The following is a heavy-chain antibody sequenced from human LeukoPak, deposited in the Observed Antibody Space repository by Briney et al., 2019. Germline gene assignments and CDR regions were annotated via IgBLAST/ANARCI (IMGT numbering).Heavy chain of an antibody. CDR2: IYYSGST. V-gene: IGHV4-61*08. CDR3: ARVKLRYSAIFDY. Sequence: SQTLSLTCTVSGDSISSGDYYWSWIRQPPGKGLEWIGYIYYSGSTNYNPSLKSRVTISVDTSKNQFSLKLSSVTAADTAVYYCARVKLRYSAIFDYWGQGTLVTVSS. D-gene: IGHD6-13*01. J-gene: IGHJ4*02. CDR1: GDSISSGDYY.